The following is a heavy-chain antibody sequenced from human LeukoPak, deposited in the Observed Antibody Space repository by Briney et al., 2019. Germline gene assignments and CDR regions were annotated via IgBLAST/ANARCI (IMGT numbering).Heavy chain of an antibody. Sequence: GASVKVSCKASGYTFTSYYMHWVRQAPGQGLEWMGIINPSGGSTSYAQKFQGRVTMTRDMSTSTVYMELSSPRSEDTAVYYCARGGIRCSSTSCLNWFDPWGQGTLVTVSS. V-gene: IGHV1-46*01. J-gene: IGHJ5*02. D-gene: IGHD2-2*01. CDR3: ARGGIRCSSTSCLNWFDP. CDR1: GYTFTSYY. CDR2: INPSGGST.